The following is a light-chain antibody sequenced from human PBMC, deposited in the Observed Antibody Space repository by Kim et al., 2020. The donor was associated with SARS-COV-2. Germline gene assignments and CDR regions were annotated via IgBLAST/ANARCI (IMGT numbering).Light chain of an antibody. CDR3: QQRSNWPEVT. J-gene: IGKJ5*01. CDR2: DAS. Sequence: SPGELATLSCRASQSVSSYLAWYQQKPGQAPRLLIYDASNRATGIPARFSGSGSGTDFTLTISSLEPEDFAVYYCQQRSNWPEVTFGQGTRLEIK. V-gene: IGKV3-11*01. CDR1: QSVSSY.